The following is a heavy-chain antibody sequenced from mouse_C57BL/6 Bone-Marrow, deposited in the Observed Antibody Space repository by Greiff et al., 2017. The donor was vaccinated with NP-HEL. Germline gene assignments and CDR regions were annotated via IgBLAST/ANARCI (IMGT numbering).Heavy chain of an antibody. CDR2: ISYDGSN. CDR3: ARGGITTVVADWYFDV. Sequence: EVKLMESGPGLVKPSQSLSLTCSVTGYSITSGYYWNWIRQFPGNKLEWMGYISYDGSNNYNPSLKNRISITRDTSKNQFFLKLNSVTTEDTATYYCARGGITTVVADWYFDVWGTGTTVTVSS. D-gene: IGHD1-1*01. V-gene: IGHV3-6*01. J-gene: IGHJ1*03. CDR1: GYSITSGYY.